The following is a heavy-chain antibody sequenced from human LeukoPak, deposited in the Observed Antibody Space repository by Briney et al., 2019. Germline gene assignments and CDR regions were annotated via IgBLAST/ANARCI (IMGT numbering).Heavy chain of an antibody. CDR1: GFTFSNTW. V-gene: IGHV3-74*01. CDR2: ISPDGTRT. CDR3: TPALWEYKFDY. D-gene: IGHD1-1*01. J-gene: IGHJ4*02. Sequence: GGSLRLSCAASGFTFSNTWMHWVRLVPGKGLVRVSRISPDGTRTGYADPVTGRFTVSRDNAKSTLYLQMNSLRAEDTAVYYCTPALWEYKFDYWGQGDLVTVSS.